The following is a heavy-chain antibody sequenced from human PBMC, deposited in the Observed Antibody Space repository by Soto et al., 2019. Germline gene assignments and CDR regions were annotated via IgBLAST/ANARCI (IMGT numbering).Heavy chain of an antibody. Sequence: GGSLRLSCAASGFTVSSNYMSWVRQAPGKGLEWVSVIYSGGSTYYADSVKGRFTISRDNSKNKLYLQMNSLRAEDTAVFYCARDLVVAASGGAFDIWGQGTMVTVSS. CDR1: GFTVSSNY. D-gene: IGHD2-15*01. V-gene: IGHV3-66*01. J-gene: IGHJ3*02. CDR2: IYSGGST. CDR3: ARDLVVAASGGAFDI.